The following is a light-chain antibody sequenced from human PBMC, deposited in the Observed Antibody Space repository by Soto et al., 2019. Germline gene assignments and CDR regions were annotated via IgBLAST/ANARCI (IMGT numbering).Light chain of an antibody. CDR1: SSNNGSNG. CDR2: RSN. Sequence: QSVLTQPPSASGTPGQRVTISCSGSSSNNGSNGLSWYQQLPGTAPKLLIYRSNQRPSGVPDRFSGSKSGTSASVAISGLQSEDEADYFCAAWDDSLNADVFGTGTKLTVL. V-gene: IGLV1-44*01. CDR3: AAWDDSLNADV. J-gene: IGLJ1*01.